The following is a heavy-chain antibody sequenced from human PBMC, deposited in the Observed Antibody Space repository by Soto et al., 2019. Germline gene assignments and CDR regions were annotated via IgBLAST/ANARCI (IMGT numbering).Heavy chain of an antibody. Sequence: QVQLVQSGAEVKKPGSSVKVSCKPSGGIFSAHAFSWVRQAPGQGLEWMAGVIPIFGTANYAQKFQGRVKITADESKSTAYMEVNSLTSDDTAVYYCAREQLGKGYYYGDYWGQGTLVSVSS. J-gene: IGHJ4*02. V-gene: IGHV1-69*01. CDR1: GGIFSAHA. D-gene: IGHD1-26*01. CDR2: VIPIFGTA. CDR3: AREQLGKGYYYGDY.